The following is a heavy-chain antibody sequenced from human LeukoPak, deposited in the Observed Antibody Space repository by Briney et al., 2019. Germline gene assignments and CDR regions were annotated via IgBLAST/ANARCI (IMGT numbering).Heavy chain of an antibody. J-gene: IGHJ3*02. CDR1: GFTFSSYW. Sequence: GGSLRLSCSASGFTFSSYWMSWVRQAPGKGLEWVANIKQDESEKYYVDSVKGRFSISRDNAKNSLYLQMNSLRAEDTAVYYCARHPCYYDSSGYAFDIWGQGTMVTVSS. V-gene: IGHV3-7*01. CDR3: ARHPCYYDSSGYAFDI. D-gene: IGHD3-22*01. CDR2: IKQDESEK.